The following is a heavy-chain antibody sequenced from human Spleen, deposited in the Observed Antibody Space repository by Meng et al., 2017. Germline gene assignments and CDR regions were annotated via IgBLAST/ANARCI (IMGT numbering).Heavy chain of an antibody. Sequence: GESLKISCAASGFTFTNFAIHWVRQAPGKGLEWVAVISFDGSKTYHADSLKGRVSVSRDNSKKTVYLQMNTLRAEDTAVYYCARGPSYVAVAGTHFDYWGQGTLVTVSS. CDR3: ARGPSYVAVAGTHFDY. J-gene: IGHJ4*02. D-gene: IGHD6-19*01. V-gene: IGHV3-30*03. CDR1: GFTFTNFA. CDR2: ISFDGSKT.